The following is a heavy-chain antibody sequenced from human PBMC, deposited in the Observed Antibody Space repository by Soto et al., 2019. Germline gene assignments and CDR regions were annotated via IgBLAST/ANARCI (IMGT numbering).Heavy chain of an antibody. V-gene: IGHV4-59*01. J-gene: IGHJ3*02. D-gene: IGHD3-10*01. CDR1: GGSISSYY. CDR2: IYYSGST. Sequence: QVQLQESGPGLVKPSETLSLTCTVSGGSISSYYWSWIRQPPGKGLEGIGYIYYSGSTNYNPSLERRVTISVDTSKNQFSLKLSSVTAADTAVYYCARVWGGAFDIWGQGAMVTVSS. CDR3: ARVWGGAFDI.